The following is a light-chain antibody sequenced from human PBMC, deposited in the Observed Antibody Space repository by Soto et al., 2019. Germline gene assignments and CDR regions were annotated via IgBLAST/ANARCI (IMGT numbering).Light chain of an antibody. V-gene: IGKV3-15*01. CDR3: LQYSTWPPLYT. J-gene: IGKJ2*01. CDR2: DAS. CDR1: QSVSSY. Sequence: EIVMTQSPATLSVSLGERVTLSCRASQSVSSYLAWYQQKPGQAPRLLISDASTRATDIPDRFSGSGSGTDFTLTISSLQSIDLAVYYRLQYSTWPPLYTFGQGTKLEIK.